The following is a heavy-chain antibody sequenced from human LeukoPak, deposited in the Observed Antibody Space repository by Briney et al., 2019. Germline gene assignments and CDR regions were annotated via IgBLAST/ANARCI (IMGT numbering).Heavy chain of an antibody. CDR2: ISGSGGST. CDR1: GCTFSRYA. Sequence: GGSLRHSCAASGCTFSRYAMSWVRQAPGKGLEWVSAISGSGGSTYYADSVKGRFTISRDNSKNTLYLQMNSLRAEGTAVYYCAKDREAVATRGFDSWGQGTLVTVSS. D-gene: IGHD6-19*01. J-gene: IGHJ4*02. CDR3: AKDREAVATRGFDS. V-gene: IGHV3-23*01.